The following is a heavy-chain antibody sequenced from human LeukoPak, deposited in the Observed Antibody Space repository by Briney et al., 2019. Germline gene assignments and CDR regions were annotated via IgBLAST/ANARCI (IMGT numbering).Heavy chain of an antibody. V-gene: IGHV3-66*01. D-gene: IGHD1-14*01. Sequence: GGSLRLSCAASGFTLSSNYMSWVRQAPGKGLEWVSVIYSGGSTYYADSVKGRFTISRDNSKNTLYLQMNSLRAEDTAVYYCARKYRVLAGMDVWGQGTTVTVSS. CDR3: ARKYRVLAGMDV. J-gene: IGHJ6*02. CDR1: GFTLSSNY. CDR2: IYSGGST.